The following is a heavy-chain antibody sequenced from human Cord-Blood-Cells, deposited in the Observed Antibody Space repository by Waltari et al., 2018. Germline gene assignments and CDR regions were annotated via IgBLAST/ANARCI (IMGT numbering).Heavy chain of an antibody. CDR1: GYTFTDYY. CDR3: ATDLDGGSSSAFDS. J-gene: IGHJ3*02. Sequence: EVQLVQSGAEVKKPGATVKISCKVSGYTFTDYYMHWVQQAPGKGLEWMGLVDPGDGETICEEKFQGRVTITADTSTDRAYMELSSLRTEDTAVYYCATDLDGGSSSAFDSWGQGTMVTVSS. V-gene: IGHV1-69-2*01. D-gene: IGHD3-16*01. CDR2: VDPGDGET.